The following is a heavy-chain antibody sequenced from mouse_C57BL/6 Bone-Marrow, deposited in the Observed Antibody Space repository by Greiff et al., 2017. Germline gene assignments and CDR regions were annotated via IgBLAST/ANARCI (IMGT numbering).Heavy chain of an antibody. J-gene: IGHJ1*03. Sequence: QVQLQQPGAELVKPGASVKLSCKASGYTFTSYWMQWVKQRPGQGLEWIGEIDPSDSYTNYNQKFKGKATLTVDKSSSTAYMQLSSLTSEDSAVYYCAREGHWYYFLFFGVWGTGTTVTVSS. CDR1: GYTFTSYW. CDR3: AREGHWYYFLFFGV. V-gene: IGHV1-50*01. D-gene: IGHD1-1*01. CDR2: IDPSDSYT.